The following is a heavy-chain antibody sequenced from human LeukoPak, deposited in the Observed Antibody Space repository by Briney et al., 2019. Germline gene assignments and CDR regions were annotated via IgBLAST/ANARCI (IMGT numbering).Heavy chain of an antibody. CDR3: ARLYDDYTNGRFDP. V-gene: IGHV3-21*01. J-gene: IGHJ5*02. Sequence: PGGSLRLSCAASGFTFSSYSMNWVRQAPGKGLEWVSSITSSSSYIYYADSVKGRFTISRDNGKKSLYLQMNSLRAEDTAVYYCARLYDDYTNGRFDPWGQGTLVTVSS. D-gene: IGHD4-11*01. CDR1: GFTFSSYS. CDR2: ITSSSSYI.